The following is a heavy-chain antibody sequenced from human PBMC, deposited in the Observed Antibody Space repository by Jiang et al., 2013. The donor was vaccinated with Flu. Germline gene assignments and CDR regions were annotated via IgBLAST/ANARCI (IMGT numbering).Heavy chain of an antibody. CDR2: YHNDGSNK. J-gene: IGHJ6*02. CDR3: AKSHSLVDYYYGMDV. D-gene: IGHD3-10*01. V-gene: IGHV3-30*18. Sequence: LEWWQLYHNDGSNKYYADSVKGRFTISRDNSKNTLYLQMNSLRAEDTAVYYCAKSHSLVDYYYGMDVWGQGTTVTVSS.